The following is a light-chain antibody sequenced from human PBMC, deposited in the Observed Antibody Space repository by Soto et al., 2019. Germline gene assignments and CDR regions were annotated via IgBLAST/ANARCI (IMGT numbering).Light chain of an antibody. V-gene: IGKV3-15*01. J-gene: IGKJ1*01. Sequence: EIVLTQSPATLSLSPGERATLSCRASQSVSSNLAWYQQKPGQAPRLLIYGASTRATGIPARFSGSGSGTEFTLTISRLQSEDFAVYYCQKYTNWWTFGQGTKVEIK. CDR2: GAS. CDR3: QKYTNWWT. CDR1: QSVSSN.